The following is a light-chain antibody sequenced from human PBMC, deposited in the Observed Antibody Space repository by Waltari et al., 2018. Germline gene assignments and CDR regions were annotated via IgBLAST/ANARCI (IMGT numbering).Light chain of an antibody. Sequence: QSVLTQPPSVSGAPGQRVTIPCTGRSSNIGAGYDVFWYQQLPGTAPKLLIFGNSNRPSGVPDRFSGSKSGTSASLAITGLQAEDEADYSCQSYDSSLSAYVFGPGTEVTVL. CDR1: SSNIGAGYD. V-gene: IGLV1-40*01. J-gene: IGLJ1*01. CDR2: GNS. CDR3: QSYDSSLSAYV.